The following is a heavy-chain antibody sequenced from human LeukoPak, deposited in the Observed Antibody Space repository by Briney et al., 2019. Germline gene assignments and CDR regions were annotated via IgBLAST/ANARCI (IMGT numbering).Heavy chain of an antibody. Sequence: GGSLRLSCAASGFTFSNYNMWWVRQAPGKGLEWVSSISGSSSYIYYADSVKGRFTISRDNAKNSLYLQMNSLRAEDTAVYYCARCGGSCQKYYYYMDVWGKGTTVTVSS. CDR2: ISGSSSYI. CDR3: ARCGGSCQKYYYYMDV. J-gene: IGHJ6*03. D-gene: IGHD2-15*01. V-gene: IGHV3-21*01. CDR1: GFTFSNYN.